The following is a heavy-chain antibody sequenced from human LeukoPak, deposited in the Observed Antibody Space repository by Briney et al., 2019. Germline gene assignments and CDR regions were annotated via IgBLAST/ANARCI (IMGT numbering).Heavy chain of an antibody. CDR3: ARGTERASWFDP. J-gene: IGHJ5*02. Sequence: SQTLSLTCTVSGGSISSGDYYWSWIRQPPGKGLEWIGYIYYSGSTYYNPSLKSRVTISVDTSKNQFSLKLSSVTAADTAVYYCARGTERASWFDPWGQETLVTVSS. D-gene: IGHD1-1*01. CDR1: GGSISSGDYY. V-gene: IGHV4-30-4*01. CDR2: IYYSGST.